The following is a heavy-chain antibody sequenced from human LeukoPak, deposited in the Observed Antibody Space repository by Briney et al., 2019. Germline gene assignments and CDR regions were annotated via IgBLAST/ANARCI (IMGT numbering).Heavy chain of an antibody. V-gene: IGHV3-23*01. J-gene: IGHJ3*02. Sequence: GGSLRLSCAASGFTFSSHAMSWVRQAPGKGLEWVSAIRGSGGSTYYADSVKGRFTISRDNSKNTLYLQMNSLRAEDAAVYYCAKPHRSSTSCVAFDIWGQGTMVTVSS. CDR1: GFTFSSHA. D-gene: IGHD2-2*01. CDR2: IRGSGGST. CDR3: AKPHRSSTSCVAFDI.